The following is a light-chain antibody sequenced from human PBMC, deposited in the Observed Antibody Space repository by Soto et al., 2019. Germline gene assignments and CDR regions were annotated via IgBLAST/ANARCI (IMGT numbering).Light chain of an antibody. CDR3: QQRSTWPRT. Sequence: EVVLTQSPSTLSLSPVERGTLSCRTSQSVVNYQLAWYRQKPGQAPRLLIYNTFHRATGIPDRFSGTGSETDFTLTISSLETEDFAVYYCQQRSTWPRTFGQGTKVDIK. J-gene: IGKJ1*01. CDR2: NTF. CDR1: QSVVNY. V-gene: IGKV3-11*01.